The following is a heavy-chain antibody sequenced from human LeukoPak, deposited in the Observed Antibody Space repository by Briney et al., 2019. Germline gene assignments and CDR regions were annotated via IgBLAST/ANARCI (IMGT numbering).Heavy chain of an antibody. V-gene: IGHV4-59*01. CDR3: ARGRVSSSTWYSTYYYFFYMNF. J-gene: IGHJ6*03. D-gene: IGHD4-11*01. Sequence: SETLSLTCTVSDDSITMYYWTWIRQPPGKGLEWIGYVDHTGGTKFNPSLNGRVSISRDTSNNFFSLRLRSVTAADTAVYFCARGRVSSSTWYSTYYYFFYMNFWGKGTTVTVSS. CDR2: VDHTGGT. CDR1: DDSITMYY.